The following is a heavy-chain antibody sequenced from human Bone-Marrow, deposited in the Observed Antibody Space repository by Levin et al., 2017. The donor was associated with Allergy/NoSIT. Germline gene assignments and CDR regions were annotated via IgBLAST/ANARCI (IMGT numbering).Heavy chain of an antibody. CDR3: ARRSRIGQWLATYYFDY. CDR1: GGSFSGYY. Sequence: SQTLSLTCAVYGGSFSGYYWSWIRQPPGKGLEWIGEINHSGSTNYNPSLKSRVTISVDTSKNQFSLKLSSVTAADTAVYYCARRSRIGQWLATYYFDYWGQGTLVTVSS. D-gene: IGHD6-19*01. CDR2: INHSGST. V-gene: IGHV4-34*01. J-gene: IGHJ4*02.